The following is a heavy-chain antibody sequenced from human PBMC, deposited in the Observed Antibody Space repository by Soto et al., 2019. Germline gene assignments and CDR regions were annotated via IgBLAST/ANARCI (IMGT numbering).Heavy chain of an antibody. CDR3: ARVPLDGYNPYYFDY. Sequence: PSETLSLTCTVSGGSISSGGYYWSWIRQHPGKGLAWIGYIYYSGSTYYNPSLKSRVTISVDTSKNQFSLKLSSVTAADTAVYYCARVPLDGYNPYYFDYWGQGTLVTVS. V-gene: IGHV4-31*03. D-gene: IGHD5-12*01. J-gene: IGHJ4*02. CDR2: IYYSGST. CDR1: GGSISSGGYY.